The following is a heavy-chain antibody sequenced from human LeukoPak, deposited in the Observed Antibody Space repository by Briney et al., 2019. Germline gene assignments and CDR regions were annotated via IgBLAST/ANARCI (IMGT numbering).Heavy chain of an antibody. CDR1: GFTFSYYV. J-gene: IGHJ4*02. CDR2: ISSDGSNE. D-gene: IGHD1-26*01. V-gene: IGHV3-30-3*01. Sequence: PGGSLRLSCAASGFTFSYYVMHWVRQAPDKGLQWVADISSDGSNEYYADSVRGRFTISRDNSQNTLYLHMDILRVEDTAVYYCATNSGSFPAYFDHWGQGTLVTVSS. CDR3: ATNSGSFPAYFDH.